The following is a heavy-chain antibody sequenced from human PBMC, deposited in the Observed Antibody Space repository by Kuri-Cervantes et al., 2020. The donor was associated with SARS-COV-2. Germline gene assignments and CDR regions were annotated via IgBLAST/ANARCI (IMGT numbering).Heavy chain of an antibody. D-gene: IGHD6-19*01. CDR2: IHYGGST. CDR1: GGSISSYY. CDR3: ARSGWYSRGVTYYHLDV. Sequence: GSLRLSCTVSGGSISSYYWSWTRQAPGKGLERIGYIHYGGSTNYYPSLKSRIIITVDKSKNQFSLNLTSVTAADTAVYFCARSGWYSRGVTYYHLDVWGKGTTVTVSS. J-gene: IGHJ6*03. V-gene: IGHV4-59*01.